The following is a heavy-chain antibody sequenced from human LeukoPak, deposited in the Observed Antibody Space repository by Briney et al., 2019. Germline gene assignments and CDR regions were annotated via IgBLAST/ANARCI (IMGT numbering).Heavy chain of an antibody. V-gene: IGHV1-69*13. D-gene: IGHD1-26*01. CDR1: GGTFSSYA. CDR2: IIPIFGTA. Sequence: ASVKVSRKASGGTFSSYAISWVRQAPGQGLEWMGGIIPIFGTANYAQKFQGRVTLTADESTSTAYMELSSLRSEDTAVYYCARERALVGATGGWFYPWGQGTLVTVSS. CDR3: ARERALVGATGGWFYP. J-gene: IGHJ5*02.